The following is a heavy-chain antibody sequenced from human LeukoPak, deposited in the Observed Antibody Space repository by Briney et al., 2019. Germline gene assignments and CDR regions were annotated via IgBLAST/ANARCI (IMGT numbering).Heavy chain of an antibody. V-gene: IGHV3-43*01. CDR2: IDWDGGKT. J-gene: IGHJ3*02. Sequence: PGGSLRLSCAASGSIFADYITHWVRQAPGKGLEWVSLIDWDGGKTYYADSVKGRFTVSRDKNSLYLQMNSLRIEDTALYYCAKDMHGSGTFNAFDMWGQGTMVTVSS. CDR1: GSIFADYI. CDR3: AKDMHGSGTFNAFDM. D-gene: IGHD3-10*01.